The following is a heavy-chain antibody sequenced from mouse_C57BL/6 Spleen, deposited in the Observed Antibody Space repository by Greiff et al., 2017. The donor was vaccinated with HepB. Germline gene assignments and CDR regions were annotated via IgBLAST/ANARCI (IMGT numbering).Heavy chain of an antibody. J-gene: IGHJ1*03. Sequence: QVQLQQPGAELVRPGSSVKLSCKASGYTFTSYWMHWVKQRPIQGLEWIGNIDPSDSETHYNQKFKDKATLTVDKSSSTAYMQLSSLTSEDSAVYYCARSGGYYVGYFDVWGTGTTVTVSS. CDR1: GYTFTSYW. D-gene: IGHD2-3*01. CDR2: IDPSDSET. CDR3: ARSGGYYVGYFDV. V-gene: IGHV1-52*01.